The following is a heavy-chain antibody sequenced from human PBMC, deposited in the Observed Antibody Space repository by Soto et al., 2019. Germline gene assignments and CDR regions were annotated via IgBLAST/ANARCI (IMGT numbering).Heavy chain of an antibody. Sequence: QLQLQESGPGLVKPSETLSLTCTVSGGSISSSSYHWGWIRQPPGSGLEWIGSIYYTGSTYYNPCLKSRVTISVDTSKNQFSLKLGSVTAADSAVYYCARRTHYYGSVVGGWFDPWGQGTLVTGSS. CDR2: IYYTGST. CDR3: ARRTHYYGSVVGGWFDP. J-gene: IGHJ5*02. CDR1: GGSISSSSYH. D-gene: IGHD3-10*01. V-gene: IGHV4-39*01.